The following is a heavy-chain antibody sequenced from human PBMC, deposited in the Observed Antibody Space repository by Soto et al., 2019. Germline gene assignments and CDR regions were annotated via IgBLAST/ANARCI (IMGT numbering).Heavy chain of an antibody. CDR3: ARDWYCSGGSCYLFDY. CDR1: GFTFSSYA. D-gene: IGHD2-15*01. V-gene: IGHV3-23*01. Sequence: GGSLRLSCAASGFTFSSYAMSWVRQAPGKGLEWVSAISGSGGSTYYADSVKGRFTISRDNSKNTLYLQMNSLRAEDTAVYYCARDWYCSGGSCYLFDYWGQGTLVTVSS. CDR2: ISGSGGST. J-gene: IGHJ4*02.